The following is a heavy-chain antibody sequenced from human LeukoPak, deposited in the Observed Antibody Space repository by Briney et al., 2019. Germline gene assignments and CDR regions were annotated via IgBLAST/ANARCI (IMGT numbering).Heavy chain of an antibody. Sequence: GASVKVSCKVSGYTLTELSMYWVRQAPGKGHEWMGGFDPEDGETIYAQNFQGRVTMTDDTSTDTAYMELSSLRSEDTAVYYCATAKFVLDAFDIWGQGTMVTVSS. J-gene: IGHJ3*02. CDR1: GYTLTELS. D-gene: IGHD6-6*01. CDR2: FDPEDGET. V-gene: IGHV1-24*01. CDR3: ATAKFVLDAFDI.